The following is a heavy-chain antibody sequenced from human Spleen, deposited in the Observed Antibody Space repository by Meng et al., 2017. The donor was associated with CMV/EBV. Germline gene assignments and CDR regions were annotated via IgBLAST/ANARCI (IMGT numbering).Heavy chain of an antibody. Sequence: ASVKVSCKASGYTFTGYYMHWVRQAPGQGLEWMGWINPNSGGTNYAQKFQGRVTMTRDTSISTAYMELSRLRSDDTAVYYCARGFPGTTFSYYGMDVWGQGTTVTVSS. V-gene: IGHV1-2*02. CDR3: ARGFPGTTFSYYGMDV. CDR1: GYTFTGYY. CDR2: INPNSGGT. J-gene: IGHJ6*02. D-gene: IGHD1-7*01.